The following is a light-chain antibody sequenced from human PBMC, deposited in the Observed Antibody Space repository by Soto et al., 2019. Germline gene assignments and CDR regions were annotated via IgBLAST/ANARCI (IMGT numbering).Light chain of an antibody. V-gene: IGLV2-23*02. CDR3: CSYAGSSNLYV. CDR1: SSDVGSYNL. J-gene: IGLJ1*01. Sequence: QSALTQPASVSGSPGQSITISCTGTSSDVGSYNLVSWYQQHPGKAPKLMIYEVSKRPSGVSNRFSGSKSGNTASLTISGLQAEDEADYYCCSYAGSSNLYVFGTGTKLTVL. CDR2: EVS.